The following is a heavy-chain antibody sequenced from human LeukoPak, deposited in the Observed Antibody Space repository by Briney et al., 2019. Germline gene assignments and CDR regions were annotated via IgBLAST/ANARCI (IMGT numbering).Heavy chain of an antibody. Sequence: PSETLSLTCTVSGGSISSSSYYWGWIRQPPGKGLEWIGSIYYSGSTYYNPSLKSRVTISVDTSKNQFSLKLSSVTAADTAVYFCARGQGSSWYWFDPWGQGTLVTVSS. D-gene: IGHD6-13*01. V-gene: IGHV4-39*07. CDR3: ARGQGSSWYWFDP. CDR2: IYYSGST. J-gene: IGHJ5*02. CDR1: GGSISSSSYY.